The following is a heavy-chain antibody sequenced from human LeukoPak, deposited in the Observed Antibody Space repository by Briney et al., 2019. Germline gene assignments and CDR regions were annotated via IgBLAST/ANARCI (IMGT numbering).Heavy chain of an antibody. Sequence: GGSLRLSCAASGFTFTRYAMNWVRQAPGKGLELVSAITRSGDSTFYADSVKGRFTISRDNSKNTLYLQMNSLRVEDTAVYYCAKDHPGDFLCWGQGTLVTVSS. D-gene: IGHD4-17*01. V-gene: IGHV3-23*01. J-gene: IGHJ4*02. CDR3: AKDHPGDFLC. CDR1: GFTFTRYA. CDR2: ITRSGDST.